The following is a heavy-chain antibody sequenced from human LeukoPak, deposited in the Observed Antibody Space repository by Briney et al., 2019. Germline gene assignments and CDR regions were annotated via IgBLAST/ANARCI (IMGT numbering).Heavy chain of an antibody. D-gene: IGHD5-12*01. V-gene: IGHV3-23*01. CDR2: ISGSGVST. CDR3: ANTVADAFDI. Sequence: GGSLRLSCAASGFTFSSYGMHWVRQAPGQGLEWVSSISGSGVSTYYADSVKGRFTISRDNSKNTLYLQMNSLRAEDMAVYYCANTVADAFDIWGQGTMVTVSS. CDR1: GFTFSSYG. J-gene: IGHJ3*02.